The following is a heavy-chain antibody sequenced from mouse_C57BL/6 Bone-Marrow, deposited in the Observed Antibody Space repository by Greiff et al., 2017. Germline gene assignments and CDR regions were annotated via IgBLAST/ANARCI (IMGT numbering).Heavy chain of an antibody. V-gene: IGHV1-52*01. Sequence: QVQLQQPGAELVRPGSSVKLSCKASGYTFTSYWMHWVKQRPIQGLEWIGNIDPSDSETHYNQKFKDKATLTVDKSSSTAYMQLSSLTSEDSAVYDCARGDGYYVRYAMDDWGQGTSVTVSS. CDR2: IDPSDSET. J-gene: IGHJ4*01. CDR1: GYTFTSYW. CDR3: ARGDGYYVRYAMDD. D-gene: IGHD2-3*01.